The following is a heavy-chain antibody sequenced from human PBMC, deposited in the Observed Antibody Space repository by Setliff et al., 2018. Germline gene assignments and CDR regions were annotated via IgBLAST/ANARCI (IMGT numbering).Heavy chain of an antibody. CDR3: VRDRTAYSYGLEV. V-gene: IGHV4-61*01. D-gene: IGHD5-18*01. J-gene: IGHJ6*02. CDR1: AGSVSSSSYY. Sequence: PSETLSLTCSVSAGSVSSSSYYWGCIRQHPGTGLEWIGYIYHNGNTNFNPSLQTRLTLSVDTSKNQFALNLTSVTAAATAVYYCVRDRTAYSYGLEVWGQGTTVTVS. CDR2: IYHNGNT.